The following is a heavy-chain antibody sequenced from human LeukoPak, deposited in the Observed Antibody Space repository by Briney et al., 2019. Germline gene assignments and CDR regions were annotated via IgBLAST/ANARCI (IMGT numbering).Heavy chain of an antibody. D-gene: IGHD2-15*01. J-gene: IGHJ4*02. V-gene: IGHV4-39*07. CDR3: ARVGTGGSCYG. CDR2: IYYRGST. CDR1: GGSISSSSYY. Sequence: KSSETLSLTCTVSGGSISSSSYYWGWIRQPPGKGLEWIGSIYYRGSTYYNPSLKSRVTISVDTSKNQFSLKLSSVTAADTAVYYCARVGTGGSCYGWGQGTLVTVSS.